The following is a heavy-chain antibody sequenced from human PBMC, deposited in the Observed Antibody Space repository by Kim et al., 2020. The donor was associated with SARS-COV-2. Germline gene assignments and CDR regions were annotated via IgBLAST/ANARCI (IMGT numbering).Heavy chain of an antibody. V-gene: IGHV4-61*02. CDR2: IYTSGST. CDR3: ARENDYAGY. Sequence: SETLSLTCTVSGGSISSGSYYWSWIRQPAGKGLEWIGRIYTSGSTNYNPSLKSRVTISVDTSKNQFSLKLSSVTAADTAVYYCARENDYAGYWGQGTLVTVSP. J-gene: IGHJ4*02. CDR1: GGSISSGSYY. D-gene: IGHD4-17*01.